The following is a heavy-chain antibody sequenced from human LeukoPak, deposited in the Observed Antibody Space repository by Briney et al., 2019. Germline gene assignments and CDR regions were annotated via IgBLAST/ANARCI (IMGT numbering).Heavy chain of an antibody. CDR3: ARETGYGGNSERYYFDY. CDR1: GFTFCSFS. CDR2: ISSNNSYI. J-gene: IGHJ4*02. D-gene: IGHD4-23*01. V-gene: IGHV3-21*01. Sequence: GGSVSLFCAASGFTFCSFSMKWVGQAPGEGVVWVSSISSNNSYIYYADQEKRRLTISRDNAKNSLYLQMNSLRAEDTAVHYCARETGYGGNSERYYFDYWGQGTLVTVSS.